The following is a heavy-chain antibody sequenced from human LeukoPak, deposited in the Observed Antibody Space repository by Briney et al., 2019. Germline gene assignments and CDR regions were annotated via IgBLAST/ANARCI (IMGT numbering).Heavy chain of an antibody. CDR1: GGSFSGYY. CDR3: ARARRSIAARYYFDY. V-gene: IGHV4-34*01. CDR2: INHSGST. D-gene: IGHD6-6*01. J-gene: IGHJ4*02. Sequence: SETLSLTCAVYGGSFSGYYWSWIRQPPGKGLEWIGEINHSGSTNYDPSLKSRVTISVDTSKNQFSLKLSSVTAADTAVYYCARARRSIAARYYFDYWGQGTLVTVSS.